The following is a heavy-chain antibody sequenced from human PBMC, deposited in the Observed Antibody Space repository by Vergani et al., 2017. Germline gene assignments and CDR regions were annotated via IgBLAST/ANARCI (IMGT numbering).Heavy chain of an antibody. CDR2: ISGSGGST. V-gene: IGHV3-23*01. J-gene: IGHJ4*02. D-gene: IGHD3-3*01. CDR1: GFTFSSYA. CDR3: AKDRVEWAPFVVTVYFDY. Sequence: EVQLLESGGGLVQPGGSLRLSCAASGFTFSSYAMSWVRQAPGKGLEWVSAISGSGGSTYYADSVKGRFTISRDNSKNTLYLQMNSLRAEDTAVYYCAKDRVEWAPFVVTVYFDYWGQGTLVTVSS.